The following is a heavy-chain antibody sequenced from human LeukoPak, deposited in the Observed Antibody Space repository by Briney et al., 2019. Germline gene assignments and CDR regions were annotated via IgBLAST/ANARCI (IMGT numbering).Heavy chain of an antibody. J-gene: IGHJ4*02. CDR1: GFTFDDYA. CDR2: ISGDGGST. Sequence: GGSLRLSCAASGFTFDDYAMHWVRQAPGKGLEWVSLISGDGGSTYYADSVKGRFTISRDNSKNSLYLQMNSLRTEDTALYYCAKDGWPYYYDGSGTDYYFDYWGQGTLVTVSS. CDR3: AKDGWPYYYDGSGTDYYFDY. D-gene: IGHD3-22*01. V-gene: IGHV3-43*02.